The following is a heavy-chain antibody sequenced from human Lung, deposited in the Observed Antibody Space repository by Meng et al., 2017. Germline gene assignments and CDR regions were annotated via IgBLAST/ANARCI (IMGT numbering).Heavy chain of an antibody. CDR3: ARFETVGVATGDF. V-gene: IGHV3-21*01. CDR2: ISSDSRYI. J-gene: IGHJ4*02. CDR1: GFTFSNHS. Sequence: EVQLVESGGGLVTPGGSLRLSCAASGFTFSNHSMNWVRQAPGKGLEWVSSISSDSRYIFYADSVKGRFTISRDNAKNSLYLQMNSLSPEDTAVFYCARFETVGVATGDFWGQGTLVTVSS. D-gene: IGHD2-15*01.